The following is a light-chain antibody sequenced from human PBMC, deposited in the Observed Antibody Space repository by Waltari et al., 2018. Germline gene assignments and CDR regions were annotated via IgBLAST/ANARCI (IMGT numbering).Light chain of an antibody. V-gene: IGLV3-21*02. J-gene: IGLJ1*01. CDR1: HIGSYS. CDR3: HVWHPDMDPGV. Sequence: SYALTQPPSVSVAPGPTARITCGGDHIGSYSVHWYQQKPGQAPVLVIFYDSDRPSGIPERFSGSTSGNTATLTISSVEAGDEAKYYCHVWHPDMDPGVFGPGTEVSV. CDR2: YDS.